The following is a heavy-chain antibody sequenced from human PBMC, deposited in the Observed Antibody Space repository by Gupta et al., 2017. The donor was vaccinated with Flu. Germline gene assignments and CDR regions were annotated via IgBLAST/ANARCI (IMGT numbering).Heavy chain of an antibody. CDR2: INPSGGST. CDR3: ARAFWSGYYRGYFDY. V-gene: IGHV1-46*01. D-gene: IGHD3-3*01. Sequence: QVQLVQSGAEVKKPGASVKVSCKASGYTFTSYYMHWVRQAPGQGLEWMGIINPSGGSTSYAQKFQGRVTMTRDTSTSTVYMELSSLSSEDTAVYYCARAFWSGYYRGYFDYWGQGTLVTVSS. J-gene: IGHJ4*02. CDR1: GYTFTSYY.